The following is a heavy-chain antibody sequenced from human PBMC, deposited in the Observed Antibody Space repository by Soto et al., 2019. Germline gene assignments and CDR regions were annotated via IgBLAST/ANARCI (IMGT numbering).Heavy chain of an antibody. CDR1: GYSFTSYW. Sequence: GESLKISCKGSGYSFTSYWIGWVRQRPGKGLEWMGVIYPGDSDTRYSPSFQGQVTISADKSISTAYLQWSSLKASDTAMYYCARVYSSTWTYYYYGMDVWGQGTTVTVSS. V-gene: IGHV5-51*01. CDR2: IYPGDSDT. D-gene: IGHD6-13*01. J-gene: IGHJ6*02. CDR3: ARVYSSTWTYYYYGMDV.